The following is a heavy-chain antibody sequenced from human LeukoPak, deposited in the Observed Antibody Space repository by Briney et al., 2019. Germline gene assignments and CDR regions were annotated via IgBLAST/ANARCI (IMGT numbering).Heavy chain of an antibody. CDR1: GYTFTGYY. V-gene: IGHV1-2*02. CDR2: INPNSGGT. D-gene: IGHD2-15*01. CDR3: ARDLPDCSGGSCYYYYYMDV. J-gene: IGHJ6*03. Sequence: ASVKVSCKASGYTFTGYYMHWVRRAPGQGLEWMGWINPNSGGTNYAQKFQGRVTMTRDTSITTAYMELSRLRSDDTAVYYCARDLPDCSGGSCYYYYYMDVWGKGTTVTISS.